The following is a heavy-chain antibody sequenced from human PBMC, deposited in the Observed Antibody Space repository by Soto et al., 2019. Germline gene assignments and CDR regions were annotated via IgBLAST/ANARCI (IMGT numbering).Heavy chain of an antibody. V-gene: IGHV3-11*01. Sequence: QVQLVESGGGLVKPGGSLRLSCAASGFTFTDYYMTWLRQAPGKGLEWVSYISSSGSTIYYADSVKGRFTISRDNAKNSRSLKMNSLRGEDTAVYYCARVLVFDGGFDPWGQGTLVTVSS. CDR1: GFTFTDYY. D-gene: IGHD2-21*02. CDR3: ARVLVFDGGFDP. J-gene: IGHJ5*02. CDR2: ISSSGSTI.